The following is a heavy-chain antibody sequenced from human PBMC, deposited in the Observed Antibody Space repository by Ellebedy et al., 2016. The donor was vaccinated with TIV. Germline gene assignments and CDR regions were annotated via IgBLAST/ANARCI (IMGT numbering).Heavy chain of an antibody. CDR2: INHSGNT. D-gene: IGHD2-21*01. Sequence: GSLRLXXAVSGGYFSGYQWTWIRQPPGKGLEWIGEINHSGNTNYNPSLTSQVTLSVDTSKNQFSLKVISMTAADTAVYYCARGSGYCGASRCYPIFDFWGQGTLVTVSS. V-gene: IGHV4-34*01. CDR1: GGYFSGYQ. J-gene: IGHJ4*02. CDR3: ARGSGYCGASRCYPIFDF.